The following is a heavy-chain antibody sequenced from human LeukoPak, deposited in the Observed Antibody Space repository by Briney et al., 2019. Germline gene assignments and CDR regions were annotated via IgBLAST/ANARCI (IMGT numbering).Heavy chain of an antibody. CDR1: GGSISSYY. CDR2: IYYSGST. V-gene: IGHV4-59*08. D-gene: IGHD6-13*01. Sequence: SETLSLTCTVSGGSISSYYWSWIRQPPGKGLEWIGYIYYSGSTNYNPSLKSRVTISVDSSKNQFSLKLSSVTAADTAVYYCARHEGIAALSPLIYWGQGTLVTVSS. J-gene: IGHJ4*02. CDR3: ARHEGIAALSPLIY.